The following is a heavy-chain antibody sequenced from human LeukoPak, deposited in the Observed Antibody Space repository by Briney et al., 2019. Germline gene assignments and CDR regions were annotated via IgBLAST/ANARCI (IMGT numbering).Heavy chain of an antibody. D-gene: IGHD3-10*01. J-gene: IGHJ4*02. CDR2: FTGSGDTT. CDR3: ATDMVREYDY. Sequence: GGSLRLSCAASGFTFSSYAMSWARQAPGKGLEWVSTFTGSGDTTYYADSVKGRFTISRDNSKKKLYLQMNSLRAEDTAIYYCATDMVREYDYWGQGTLVTVSS. CDR1: GFTFSSYA. V-gene: IGHV3-23*01.